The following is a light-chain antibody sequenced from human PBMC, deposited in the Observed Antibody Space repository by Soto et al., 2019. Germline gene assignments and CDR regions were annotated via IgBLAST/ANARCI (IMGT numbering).Light chain of an antibody. CDR2: GAS. CDR3: QQFYNWPRT. V-gene: IGKV3-15*01. CDR1: QSVSSN. J-gene: IGKJ1*01. Sequence: EMVVTQSAGTLSVSPGERATLSCRASQSVSSNLAWYQQKPGQAPRLLIYGASTRATGIPARFSGSGSETEFTLTISSLQSEDFAVYYCQQFYNWPRTFGQGTKVDIK.